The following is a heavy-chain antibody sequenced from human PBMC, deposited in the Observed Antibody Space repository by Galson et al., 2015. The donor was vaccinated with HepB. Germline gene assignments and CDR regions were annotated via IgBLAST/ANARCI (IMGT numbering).Heavy chain of an antibody. CDR1: GGTFTNYD. CDR3: ARDTGHYVGLEAFDI. V-gene: IGHV1-8*01. CDR2: INPNSGNT. J-gene: IGHJ3*02. Sequence: SVKVSCKASGGTFTNYDINWLRQATGQGLEWMGWINPNSGNTGYVQKLQGRVTMTRSTSISTVYMELSGLGSEDTAVYYCARDTGHYVGLEAFDIWGQGTMVTVSS. D-gene: IGHD4-17*01.